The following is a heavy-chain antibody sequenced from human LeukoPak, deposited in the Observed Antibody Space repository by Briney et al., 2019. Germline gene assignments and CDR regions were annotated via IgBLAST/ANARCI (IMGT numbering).Heavy chain of an antibody. D-gene: IGHD3-3*01. J-gene: IGHJ4*02. V-gene: IGHV4-59*12. CDR3: ARAKTYYDFWSGYYNGGVFDY. CDR1: GGSISSYY. Sequence: SETLSLTCTVSGGSISSYYWSWIRQPPGKGLEWIGYIYYSGSTYYNPSLKSRVTISVDTSKNQFSLKLSSVTAADTAVYYCARAKTYYDFWSGYYNGGVFDYWGQGTLVTVSS. CDR2: IYYSGST.